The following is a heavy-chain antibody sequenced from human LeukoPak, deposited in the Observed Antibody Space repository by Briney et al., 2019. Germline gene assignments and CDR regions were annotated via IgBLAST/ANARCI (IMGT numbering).Heavy chain of an antibody. CDR1: GYTFTSYY. V-gene: IGHV1-46*01. CDR2: INPSGGST. J-gene: IGHJ4*02. CDR3: ARDPGIAARPGGYFDY. Sequence: ASVKVSCKASGYTFTSYYMHWVRQAPGQGLEWMGIINPSGGSTSYAQKFQGRVTMTRDMSTSTVYMELSSLRSEDTAVYYCARDPGIAARPGGYFDYWGQGTLVTVSS. D-gene: IGHD6-6*01.